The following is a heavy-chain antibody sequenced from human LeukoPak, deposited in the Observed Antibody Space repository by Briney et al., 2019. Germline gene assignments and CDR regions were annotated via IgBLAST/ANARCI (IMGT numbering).Heavy chain of an antibody. CDR2: ISGSGANT. CDR1: GFTFSNYV. Sequence: SGGSLRLSCAASGFTFSNYVMHWVRQAPGKGLEWVSLISGSGANTYYADSVKGRFTISRDNAKNSLYLQMNSLRAEDTALYYCAKDRRPSGYSYGYFDYWGQGTLVTVSS. V-gene: IGHV3-43*02. D-gene: IGHD5-18*01. J-gene: IGHJ4*02. CDR3: AKDRRPSGYSYGYFDY.